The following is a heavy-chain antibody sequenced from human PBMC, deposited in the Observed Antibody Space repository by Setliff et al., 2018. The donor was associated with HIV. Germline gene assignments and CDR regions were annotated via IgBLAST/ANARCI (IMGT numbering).Heavy chain of an antibody. Sequence: LRLSCAASGFSFDDYAMHWVRQAPGKGLEWVSAISGSGGSTYYADSVKGRFTISRDNAKSSLYLQMNSLRAQDTAVYYCARNRNYYDSSRPFDIWGQGTMVTVSS. V-gene: IGHV3-23*01. D-gene: IGHD3-22*01. CDR2: ISGSGGST. CDR1: GFSFDDYA. CDR3: ARNRNYYDSSRPFDI. J-gene: IGHJ3*02.